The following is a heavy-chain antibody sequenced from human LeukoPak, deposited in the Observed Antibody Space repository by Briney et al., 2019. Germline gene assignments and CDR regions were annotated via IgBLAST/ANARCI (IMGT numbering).Heavy chain of an antibody. V-gene: IGHV3-30*19. J-gene: IGHJ4*02. CDR3: AKDYVLRFLGGIPFDS. D-gene: IGHD3-3*01. Sequence: GGSLGLSCEASGFTFNDYGMHWVRHAPGKGLEWVSVISYDGNSKYYADSVKGRFTVSRDNSKNTLFLQMDSLRPEDTAIYYCAKDYVLRFLGGIPFDSWGQGTLVTVSS. CDR1: GFTFNDYG. CDR2: ISYDGNSK.